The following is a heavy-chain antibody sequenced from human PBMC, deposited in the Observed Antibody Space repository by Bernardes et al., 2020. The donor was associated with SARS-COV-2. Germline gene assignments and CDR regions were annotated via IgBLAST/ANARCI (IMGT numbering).Heavy chain of an antibody. D-gene: IGHD3-9*01. CDR2: ISRSDSISRSDTTK. Sequence: GGSLRLSCAASGFSFSDYYMTWIRQTPGKGLEWLSTISRSDSISRSDTTKYYADSVKGRFTISRDNAKNSLYLQMNSLRAEDTAVYYCARPGNFDWLLPHLVYWGQGTLVTVSS. CDR3: ARPGNFDWLLPHLVY. J-gene: IGHJ4*02. CDR1: GFSFSDYY. V-gene: IGHV3-11*04.